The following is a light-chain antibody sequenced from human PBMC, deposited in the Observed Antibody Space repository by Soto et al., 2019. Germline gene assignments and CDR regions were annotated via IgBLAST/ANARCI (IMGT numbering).Light chain of an antibody. CDR2: AAS. CDR1: QSVISNY. Sequence: EVVLTQSPGTVSLSPGERVTLSCRASQSVISNYLAWYQQRPGQAPRLLIYAASSRATGIPDRFSGSGSGTDFTLRVSSLEPEDFAVYYCQQYGSSLTWTFGQGTKVE. CDR3: QQYGSSLTWT. V-gene: IGKV3-20*01. J-gene: IGKJ1*01.